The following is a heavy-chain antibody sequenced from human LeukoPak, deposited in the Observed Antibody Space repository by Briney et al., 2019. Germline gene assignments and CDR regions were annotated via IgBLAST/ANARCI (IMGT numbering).Heavy chain of an antibody. V-gene: IGHV4-31*03. Sequence: PSQTLSLTCTVSGGSISSGDYYWSWIRQHPGKGLEWIGYIYYIGSAYYNPSLKSRATISVDTSKKQFPVKLSSVTAADTAVYYCARHDYAGGWFDPWGQGTLVTVSS. D-gene: IGHD4-23*01. CDR2: IYYIGSA. CDR1: GGSISSGDYY. J-gene: IGHJ5*02. CDR3: ARHDYAGGWFDP.